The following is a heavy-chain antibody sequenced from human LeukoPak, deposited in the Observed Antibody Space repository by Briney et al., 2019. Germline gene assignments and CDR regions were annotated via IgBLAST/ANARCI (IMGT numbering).Heavy chain of an antibody. Sequence: SVKVSCKASGGTFSSYAISWVRQAPGQGLEWMGRIIPILGIANYAQKFQGRVTITADKSTSTACMELSSLRSEDTAVYYCGVSSVAGYYYYGMDVWGQGTTVTVSS. V-gene: IGHV1-69*04. CDR2: IIPILGIA. J-gene: IGHJ6*02. D-gene: IGHD6-19*01. CDR1: GGTFSSYA. CDR3: GVSSVAGYYYYGMDV.